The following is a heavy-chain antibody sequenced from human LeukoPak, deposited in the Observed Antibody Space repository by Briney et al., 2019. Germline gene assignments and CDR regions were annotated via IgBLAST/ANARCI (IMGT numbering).Heavy chain of an antibody. CDR1: GGSISSSNW. Sequence: PSETLSLTCAVSGGSISSSNWWSWVRQPPGKGLEWIGEIYHSGSTNYNPSLKSRVTISVDKSKNQFSLKLSSVTAADTAVYYCARANSSGYYQLDYWGQGTLVTVSS. CDR2: IYHSGST. CDR3: ARANSSGYYQLDY. J-gene: IGHJ4*02. D-gene: IGHD3-22*01. V-gene: IGHV4-4*02.